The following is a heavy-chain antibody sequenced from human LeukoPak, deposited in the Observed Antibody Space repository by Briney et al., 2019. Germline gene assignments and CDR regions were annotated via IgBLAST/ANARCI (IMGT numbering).Heavy chain of an antibody. CDR3: AKGRGYSGYADAFDI. CDR1: GFTFSNYW. J-gene: IGHJ3*02. Sequence: GGSLRLSCAASGFTFSNYWMTWVRQAPGKGLEWVANIKQDGSEKYYVDSVKGRLTISRDNAKNSLYLQMNSLRAEDTALYYCAKGRGYSGYADAFDIWGQGTMVTVSS. CDR2: IKQDGSEK. V-gene: IGHV3-7*03. D-gene: IGHD5-12*01.